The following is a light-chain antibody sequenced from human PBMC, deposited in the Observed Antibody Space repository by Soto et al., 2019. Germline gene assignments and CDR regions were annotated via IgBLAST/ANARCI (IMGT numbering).Light chain of an antibody. CDR2: GAS. J-gene: IGKJ1*01. CDR1: QSVSSY. V-gene: IGKV3-15*01. Sequence: IVMRHSPATLSVSPGERATLSCRASQSVSSYLAWYQQKPGQAPRLLIYGASTRATGIPARFSGSGSGTEFTLTISSLQSEDFAIYYCLQYLSLPRRFGQGTKV. CDR3: LQYLSLPRR.